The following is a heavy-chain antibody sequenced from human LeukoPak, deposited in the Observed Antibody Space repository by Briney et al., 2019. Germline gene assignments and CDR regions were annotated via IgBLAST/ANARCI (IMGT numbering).Heavy chain of an antibody. Sequence: PSETLSLTCTVSGGSISSSSYYWGWIRQPPGKGLEWIGSIYYSGSTYYNPSLKSRVTISVDTSKNQFSLKLGSVTAADTAVYYCARQEFGYYGSGSPTSSYYYYYYGMDVWGQGTTVTVSS. CDR2: IYYSGST. CDR3: ARQEFGYYGSGSPTSSYYYYYYGMDV. V-gene: IGHV4-39*01. J-gene: IGHJ6*02. CDR1: GGSISSSSYY. D-gene: IGHD3-10*01.